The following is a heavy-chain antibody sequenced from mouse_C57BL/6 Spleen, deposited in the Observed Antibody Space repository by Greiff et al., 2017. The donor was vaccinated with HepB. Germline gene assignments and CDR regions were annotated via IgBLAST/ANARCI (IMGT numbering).Heavy chain of an antibody. CDR2: INPYNGDT. D-gene: IGHD2-2*01. V-gene: IGHV1-20*01. CDR3: ARGGYDDAWFAY. CDR1: GYSFTGYF. J-gene: IGHJ3*01. Sequence: EVHLVESGPELVKPGDSVKISCKASGYSFTGYFMNWVMQSHGKSLEWIGRINPYNGDTFYNQKFKGKATLTVDKSSSTAHMELRSLTSEDSAVYYCARGGYDDAWFAYWGQGTLVTVSA.